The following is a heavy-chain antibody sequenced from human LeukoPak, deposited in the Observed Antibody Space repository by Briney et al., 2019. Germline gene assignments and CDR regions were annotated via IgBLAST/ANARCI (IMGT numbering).Heavy chain of an antibody. CDR3: TKERYYYGSGNEAN. Sequence: GGSLRLSCAASGFTFSSYAMSWVRQAPGKGLEWVSAISGSGGSTYYADSVKGRFTISRDNSKNTLYLQMNSLRAEDTAVYYCTKERYYYGSGNEANWGQGTLVTVSS. V-gene: IGHV3-23*01. CDR1: GFTFSSYA. CDR2: ISGSGGST. J-gene: IGHJ4*02. D-gene: IGHD3-10*01.